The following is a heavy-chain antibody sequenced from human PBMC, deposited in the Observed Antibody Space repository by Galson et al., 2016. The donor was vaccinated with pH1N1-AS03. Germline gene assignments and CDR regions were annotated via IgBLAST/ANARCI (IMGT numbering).Heavy chain of an antibody. CDR2: IWNDGGTT. Sequence: LRLSCAASGFTISKYGMHWVRQAPGKGLEWMAIIWNDGGTTHYADSVKGRFIISRDNSKNTLYLQMNSLRGEDTAVYYCVRDDDSSGYYPDSWGRGTLATVSS. J-gene: IGHJ4*02. CDR3: VRDDDSSGYYPDS. CDR1: GFTISKYG. D-gene: IGHD3-22*01. V-gene: IGHV3-33*01.